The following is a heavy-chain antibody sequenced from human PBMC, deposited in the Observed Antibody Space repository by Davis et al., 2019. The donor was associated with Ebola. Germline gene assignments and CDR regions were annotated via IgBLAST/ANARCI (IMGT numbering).Heavy chain of an antibody. CDR2: INPHNGNT. Sequence: SVKVSCKASGYTFTSYGISWVRQAPGQGLEWMGWINPHNGNTNYAQNVQGRVTMTTDTSTSTAYMEVGSLRSDDTAVYYCARAQFPTTSDHWGQGTLVTVSS. CDR3: ARAQFPTTSDH. V-gene: IGHV1-18*04. D-gene: IGHD1-1*01. J-gene: IGHJ4*02. CDR1: GYTFTSYG.